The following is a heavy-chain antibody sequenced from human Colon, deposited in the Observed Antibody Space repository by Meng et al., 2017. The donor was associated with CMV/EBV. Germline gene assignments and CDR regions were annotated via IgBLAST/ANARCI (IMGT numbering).Heavy chain of an antibody. J-gene: IGHJ4*02. V-gene: IGHV3-23*01. Sequence: FTFPKDAMGWVRQAPGKGLEWVSGMSATGGNTYYADSVKGRFTISRDNSKNTLYLEMNSLGVDDTALYYCAKTGGTSWYGDFYFESWGQGTLVTVSS. CDR1: FTFPKDA. CDR3: AKTGGTSWYGDFYFES. CDR2: MSATGGNT. D-gene: IGHD6-13*01.